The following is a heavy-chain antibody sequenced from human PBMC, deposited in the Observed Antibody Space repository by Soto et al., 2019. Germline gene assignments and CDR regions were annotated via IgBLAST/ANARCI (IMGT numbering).Heavy chain of an antibody. J-gene: IGHJ6*02. CDR3: AAEDFRTAAGRYYYYYGMDV. CDR1: GFTFTISA. CDR2: IVVGSGNT. D-gene: IGHD6-13*01. Sequence: ASVKVSCKASGFTFTISAVQWVRQARGQRLEWIGWIVVGSGNTNYAQKFQERVTITRDMSTSTAYMELSSLRSEDTAVYYCAAEDFRTAAGRYYYYYGMDVWGQGTTVTVSS. V-gene: IGHV1-58*01.